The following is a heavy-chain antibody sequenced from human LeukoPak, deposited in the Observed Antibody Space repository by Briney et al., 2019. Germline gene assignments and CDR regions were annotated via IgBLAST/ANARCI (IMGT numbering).Heavy chain of an antibody. J-gene: IGHJ4*02. V-gene: IGHV3-23*01. Sequence: GGSLRLSCAASGFTFSNYSLTWVRQAPGKGLEWVSAISATGGSTYYADSVKGRFTISRDNSKNTLYLQINTLRAEDTAVYYCANRPLDYWGQGTLVTVSS. CDR2: ISATGGST. CDR3: ANRPLDY. CDR1: GFTFSNYS.